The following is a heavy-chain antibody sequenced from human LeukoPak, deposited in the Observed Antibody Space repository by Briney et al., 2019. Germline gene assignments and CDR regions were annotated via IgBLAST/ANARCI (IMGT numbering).Heavy chain of an antibody. V-gene: IGHV3-23*01. CDR2: ITGSGGST. Sequence: GGSLRLSCAASGFTFSNYAVNWVRQAPGKGLEWVSTITGSGGSTFYADSVKGRFTISRDNSMDTLYLQMSSLRAEDTAVYICAKNRGGYTDSIGYYWGYSFDSWGQRILVSVST. J-gene: IGHJ4*02. CDR3: AKNRGGYTDSIGYYWGYSFDS. CDR1: GFTFSNYA. D-gene: IGHD3-22*01.